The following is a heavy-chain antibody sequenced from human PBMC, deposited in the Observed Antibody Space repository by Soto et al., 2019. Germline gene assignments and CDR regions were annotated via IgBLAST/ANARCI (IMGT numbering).Heavy chain of an antibody. J-gene: IGHJ3*02. Sequence: ALRLSCAASGFTFDDYAMHWVRQAPGKGLEWVSGISWNSGSIGYADSVKGRFTISRDNAKNSLYLQMNSLRAEDTALYYCAKAGDFVAFDIWGQGTMVTVSS. CDR2: ISWNSGSI. D-gene: IGHD2-21*02. CDR1: GFTFDDYA. V-gene: IGHV3-9*01. CDR3: AKAGDFVAFDI.